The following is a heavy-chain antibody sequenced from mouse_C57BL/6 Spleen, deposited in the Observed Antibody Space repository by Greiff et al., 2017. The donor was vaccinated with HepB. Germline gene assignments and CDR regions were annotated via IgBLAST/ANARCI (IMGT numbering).Heavy chain of an antibody. J-gene: IGHJ3*01. Sequence: EVQLQQSGPVLVKPGASVKMSCKASGYTFTDYYMNWVKQSHGKSLEWIGVINPYNGGTSYNQKFKGKATLTVDKSSSTAYMELNSLTSEDSAVYYCARSGYDYDAWFAYWGQGTLVTVSA. D-gene: IGHD2-4*01. V-gene: IGHV1-19*01. CDR3: ARSGYDYDAWFAY. CDR1: GYTFTDYY. CDR2: INPYNGGT.